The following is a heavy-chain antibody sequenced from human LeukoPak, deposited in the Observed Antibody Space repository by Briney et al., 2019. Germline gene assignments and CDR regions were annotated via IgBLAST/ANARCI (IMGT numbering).Heavy chain of an antibody. CDR2: IYYSGST. CDR1: GGSISRSTYY. D-gene: IGHD3-9*01. J-gene: IGHJ4*02. Sequence: SETLSLTCTVSGGSISRSTYYWGWIRQPPGQGLEWIGSIYYSGSTYYNPSLKSRVTISVDTSMNQFSLKLSSVTAADTAVYYCATTYPNYDILTGYYPIYFDYWGQGTLVTVSS. V-gene: IGHV4-39*01. CDR3: ATTYPNYDILTGYYPIYFDY.